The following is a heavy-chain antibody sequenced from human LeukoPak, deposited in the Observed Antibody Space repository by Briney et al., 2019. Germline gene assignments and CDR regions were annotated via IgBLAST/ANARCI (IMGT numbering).Heavy chain of an antibody. Sequence: ASVKVSCKASGYTFTGYYMHWVRQAPGQGLEWVGWINPNNGGTNYAQKFQGRVTMTRGTSISTAYMELSRLTSDDAAVYYCSRGSKSWYVRPPLDYWGQGTLVTVSS. CDR3: SRGSKSWYVRPPLDY. J-gene: IGHJ4*02. D-gene: IGHD6-13*01. V-gene: IGHV1-2*02. CDR2: INPNNGGT. CDR1: GYTFTGYY.